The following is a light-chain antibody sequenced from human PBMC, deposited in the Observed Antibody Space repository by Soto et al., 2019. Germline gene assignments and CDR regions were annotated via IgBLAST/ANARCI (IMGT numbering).Light chain of an antibody. V-gene: IGKV3-15*01. CDR2: GAS. Sequence: EIVMTQSPATLSVSPGERATLSCRASQSLSNNLAWYQQKPGQAPRLLIYGASTRATGIPARFSGSGSGTEFTLPISSLQSGDFAVYYCQQYNYWPPYTFGQGTKVEIK. J-gene: IGKJ2*01. CDR1: QSLSNN. CDR3: QQYNYWPPYT.